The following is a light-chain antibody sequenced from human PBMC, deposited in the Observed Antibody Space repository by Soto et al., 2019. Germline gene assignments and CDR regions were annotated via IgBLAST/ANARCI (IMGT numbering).Light chain of an antibody. V-gene: IGKV1-39*01. CDR1: QSISSY. CDR3: QHSYTTPIT. CDR2: SAS. Sequence: IQMTQSPSSLSASVGDRVTITCRASQSISSYLAWYQQKPGRAPELLIYSASTLQSGVPSRFSGSRSGADFTLTISSLQPEDIATYYCQHSYTTPITFGQGTKVEIK. J-gene: IGKJ2*01.